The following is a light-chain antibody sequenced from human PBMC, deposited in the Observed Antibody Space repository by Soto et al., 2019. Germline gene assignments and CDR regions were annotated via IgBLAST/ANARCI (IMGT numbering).Light chain of an antibody. J-gene: IGKJ4*01. Sequence: GDIVTITCRASQSISSWLAWYQQKPGKAPKLLIYYASSLESGFPSRFSGSGSGTEFTLTISSLQPDDFATYYCQQYNSYPLTFGGGTKVDI. CDR3: QQYNSYPLT. V-gene: IGKV1-5*01. CDR1: QSISSW. CDR2: YAS.